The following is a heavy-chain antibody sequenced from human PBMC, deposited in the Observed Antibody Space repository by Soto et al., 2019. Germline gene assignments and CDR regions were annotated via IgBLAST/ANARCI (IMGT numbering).Heavy chain of an antibody. J-gene: IGHJ4*02. CDR2: IKGDGSEK. D-gene: IGHD2-21*01. Sequence: EVQLVESGGDLVQPGGSLRLSCAASGITFSDKWMTWVRQAPGKGLEWVANIKGDGSEKNYVDSVKGRFTISRDNAKKSVYLQMDSLRVDDTAVFYCGSGGCFLTNNWGQGTLVTVSS. CDR1: GITFSDKW. V-gene: IGHV3-7*02. CDR3: GSGGCFLTNN.